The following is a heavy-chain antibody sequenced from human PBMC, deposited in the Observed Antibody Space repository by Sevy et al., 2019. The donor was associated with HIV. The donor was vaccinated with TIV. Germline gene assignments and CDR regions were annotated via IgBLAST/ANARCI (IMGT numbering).Heavy chain of an antibody. J-gene: IGHJ4*02. CDR3: TRGPSGFSGSDLAY. Sequence: ASVKVSCKASGYTFTGYYMHWVRQAPGLGLEWMGWINPNSGGTKYSQKFQGRVTMTRDTSISTAYMELSRLKSDDTAYYYCTRGPSGFSGSDLAYWGQGTLVTVSS. V-gene: IGHV1-2*02. CDR2: INPNSGGT. CDR1: GYTFTGYY. D-gene: IGHD3-22*01.